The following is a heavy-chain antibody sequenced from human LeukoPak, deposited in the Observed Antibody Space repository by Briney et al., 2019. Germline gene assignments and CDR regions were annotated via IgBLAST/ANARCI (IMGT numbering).Heavy chain of an antibody. CDR3: ARDYYDSSGENAFDI. CDR1: GYSSTNYG. D-gene: IGHD3-22*01. CDR2: INPNSGGT. Sequence: GASVKVSCKASGYSSTNYGISWVRQAPGQGLEWMGWINPNSGGTNYAQKFQGRVTMTRDTSISTAYMELSRLRSDDTAVYYCARDYYDSSGENAFDIWGQGTMVTVSS. V-gene: IGHV1-2*02. J-gene: IGHJ3*02.